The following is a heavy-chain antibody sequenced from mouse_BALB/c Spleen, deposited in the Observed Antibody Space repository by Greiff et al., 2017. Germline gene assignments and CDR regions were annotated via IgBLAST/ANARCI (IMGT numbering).Heavy chain of an antibody. CDR3: TSGDYGSPFAY. D-gene: IGHD1-1*01. V-gene: IGHV1S81*02. J-gene: IGHJ3*01. CDR2: INPSNGGT. CDR1: GYTFTSYY. Sequence: VQGVESGAELVKPGASVKLSCKASGYTFTSYYMYWVKQRPGQGLEWIGEINPSNGGTNFNEKFKSKATLTVDKSSSTAYMQLSSLTSEDSAVYYCTSGDYGSPFAYWGQGTLVTVSA.